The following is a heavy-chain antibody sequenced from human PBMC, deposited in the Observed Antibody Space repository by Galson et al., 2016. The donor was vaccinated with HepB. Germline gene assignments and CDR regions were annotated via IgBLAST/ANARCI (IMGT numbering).Heavy chain of an antibody. D-gene: IGHD3-3*01. J-gene: IGHJ4*02. CDR3: AKVQGSFYDFWSGYYWFDY. V-gene: IGHV3-23*01. CDR2: ISNSGGRT. Sequence: SLRLSCAASGFTFRSYAMTWVRQAPGKGLEWVSEISNSGGRTYYADSVKGRFTISRDNSKNTLYVQMNSLRAEDTAVYYCAKVQGSFYDFWSGYYWFDYWGQGALVTVSS. CDR1: GFTFRSYA.